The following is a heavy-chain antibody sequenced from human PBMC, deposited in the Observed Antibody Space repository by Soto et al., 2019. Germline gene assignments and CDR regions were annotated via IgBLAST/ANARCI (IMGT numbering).Heavy chain of an antibody. J-gene: IGHJ6*02. Sequence: ASVKVSCKVSGYTLTELSMHWVRQAPGKGLEWMGGFDPEDGETIYAQKFQGRVTMTEDTSTDTAYMELSSLRSEDTAVYYCATTHGDYVLDYYGMDVWGQGTTVTVSS. V-gene: IGHV1-24*01. CDR3: ATTHGDYVLDYYGMDV. CDR2: FDPEDGET. D-gene: IGHD4-17*01. CDR1: GYTLTELS.